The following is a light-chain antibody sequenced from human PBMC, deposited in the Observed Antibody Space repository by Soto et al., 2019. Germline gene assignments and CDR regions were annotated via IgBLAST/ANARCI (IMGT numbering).Light chain of an antibody. CDR3: QQYGSSPQT. V-gene: IGKV3-20*01. Sequence: EIVWTQSPGTLSLSPGERATLSCRASQSVGSSYLAWYQQKPGQAPRLLIYGASSRATGIPDRFSGSGSGTDFNLTISRLEPEDFAVYYCQQYGSSPQTFGQGTKVDIK. CDR1: QSVGSSY. J-gene: IGKJ1*01. CDR2: GAS.